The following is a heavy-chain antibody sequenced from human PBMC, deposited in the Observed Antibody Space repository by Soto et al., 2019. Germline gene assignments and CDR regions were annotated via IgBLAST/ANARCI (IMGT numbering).Heavy chain of an antibody. J-gene: IGHJ4*02. CDR3: AKDVEGGSLFRGAFDY. Sequence: EVELLESGGGLVQPGGSLRLSCVASRFTFTSYAMSWVRQATGKGLEWVAAISASGGATIHADSVKGRLTISRDNSKTTLYLQMNSLRAEDTVVYYCAKDVEGGSLFRGAFDYWGQGTQVTVSS. CDR1: RFTFTSYA. CDR2: ISASGGAT. D-gene: IGHD1-26*01. V-gene: IGHV3-23*01.